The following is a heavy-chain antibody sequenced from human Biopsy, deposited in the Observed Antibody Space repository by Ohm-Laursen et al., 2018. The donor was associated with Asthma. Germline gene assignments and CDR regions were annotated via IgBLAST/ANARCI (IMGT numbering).Heavy chain of an antibody. CDR3: AKDTEGRYDFWSGLSYNYYGMDV. D-gene: IGHD3-3*01. J-gene: IGHJ6*02. CDR1: GFTFSSYG. V-gene: IGHV3-30*18. Sequence: SSLRLSCAASGFTFSSYGMYWVRQAPGKGLEWVAVISYDGSNKYYADSVKGRFTISRDNSKNTLYLQMNSLRAEDTAVYYCAKDTEGRYDFWSGLSYNYYGMDVWGQGTTVTVS. CDR2: ISYDGSNK.